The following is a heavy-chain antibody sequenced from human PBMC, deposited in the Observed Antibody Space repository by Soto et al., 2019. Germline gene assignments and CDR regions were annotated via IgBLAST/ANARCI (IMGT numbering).Heavy chain of an antibody. CDR3: ARSTGPLRYFDWLKYFDY. J-gene: IGHJ4*02. Sequence: ALVKVSCKASGYTFTSYAMHWVRQAPGQRLEWMGWINAGNGNTKYSQKFQGRVTITRDTSASTAYMELSSLRSEDTAVYYCARSTGPLRYFDWLKYFDYWGQGTLVTVSS. CDR1: GYTFTSYA. CDR2: INAGNGNT. D-gene: IGHD3-9*01. V-gene: IGHV1-3*01.